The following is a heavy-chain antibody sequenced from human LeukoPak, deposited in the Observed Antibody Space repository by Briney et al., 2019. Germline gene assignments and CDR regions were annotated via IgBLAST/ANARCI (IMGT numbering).Heavy chain of an antibody. D-gene: IGHD3-10*01. CDR2: IYSGGST. CDR3: ARVLYGSWSRLVGMDV. V-gene: IGHV3-66*01. Sequence: PGGSLRLSCSASGFTVSSNYMRWVRQAPGKGVEWVSAIYSGGSTYYADSVKRKFTISRNNSKNTLYLQMNSLRAEDTAVYYCARVLYGSWSRLVGMDVWGQGTTVTVSS. J-gene: IGHJ6*02. CDR1: GFTVSSNY.